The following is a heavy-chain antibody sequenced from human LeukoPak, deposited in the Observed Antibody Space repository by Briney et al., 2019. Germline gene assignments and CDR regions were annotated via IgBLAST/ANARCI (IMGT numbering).Heavy chain of an antibody. D-gene: IGHD3-10*01. CDR3: ARSYYYGSGTSRPFDP. CDR1: GGSFSGYY. V-gene: IGHV4-34*01. CDR2: INHSGST. J-gene: IGHJ5*02. Sequence: SSETLSLTCAVYGGSFSGYYWSWIRQPPGKGLEWIGEINHSGSTNYNPSHKSRVTISVDTSKNQFSLKLSSVTAADTAVYYCARSYYYGSGTSRPFDPWGQGTLVTVSS.